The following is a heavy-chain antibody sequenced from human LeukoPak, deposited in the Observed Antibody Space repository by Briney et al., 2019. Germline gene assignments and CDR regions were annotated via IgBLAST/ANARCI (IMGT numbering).Heavy chain of an antibody. Sequence: ASVKVSCKASGYTFTGYYMHWVRQAPGQGLEGMGWINPNSGGTHYAQQFQGRVTMTRDTSISTAYMELSRLKSDDTAVYYCARFSREADAFDIWGQGTLVTVSS. D-gene: IGHD2/OR15-2a*01. CDR2: INPNSGGT. CDR1: GYTFTGYY. V-gene: IGHV1-2*02. J-gene: IGHJ3*02. CDR3: ARFSREADAFDI.